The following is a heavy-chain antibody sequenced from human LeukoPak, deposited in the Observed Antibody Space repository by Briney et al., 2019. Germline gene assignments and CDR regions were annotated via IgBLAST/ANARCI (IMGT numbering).Heavy chain of an antibody. J-gene: IGHJ4*02. D-gene: IGHD3-22*01. V-gene: IGHV1-69*05. CDR2: IIPIFGTA. CDR3: ASLYDISGYYFDY. CDR1: GGTFSGYA. Sequence: ASVKVSCKASGGTFSGYAISWVRQAPGQGLEWMGGIIPIFGTANYAQKFQGRVTITTDESTSTAYMELSSLRSEDTAVYYCASLYDISGYYFDYWGQGTLVTVSS.